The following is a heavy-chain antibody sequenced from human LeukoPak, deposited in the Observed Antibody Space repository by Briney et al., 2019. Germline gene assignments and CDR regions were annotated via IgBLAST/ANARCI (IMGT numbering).Heavy chain of an antibody. CDR2: IYAGGAT. CDR1: GFTVSSNY. J-gene: IGHJ4*02. D-gene: IGHD3-10*01. CDR3: AREGGDSMIQGVIAD. V-gene: IGHV3-53*01. Sequence: GGSLRLSCSASGFTVSSNYMSWVRQAPGKGLEWVSVIYAGGATAYADSVKGRFIISRDNYKNTLYLQMNSLRAEDPALYYWAREGGDSMIQGVIADWGQGTLVTVSS.